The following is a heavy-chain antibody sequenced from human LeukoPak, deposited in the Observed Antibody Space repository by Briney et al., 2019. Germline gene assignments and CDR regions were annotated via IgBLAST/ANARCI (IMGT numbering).Heavy chain of an antibody. CDR2: IYHSGST. V-gene: IGHV4-30-2*01. CDR1: GGSISSGGYY. CDR3: ARVGLPPARYCSSTSCYKGGAFDI. D-gene: IGHD2-2*02. Sequence: PSQTLSLTCTVSGGSISSGGYYWSWIRQPPGKGLEWIGYIYHSGSTYYNPSLKSRVTISVDRSKNQFSLKLSSVTAADTAVYYCARVGLPPARYCSSTSCYKGGAFDIWGQGTMVTVSS. J-gene: IGHJ3*02.